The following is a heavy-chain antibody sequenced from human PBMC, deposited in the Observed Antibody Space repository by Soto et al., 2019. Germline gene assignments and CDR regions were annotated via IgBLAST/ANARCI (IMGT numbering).Heavy chain of an antibody. Sequence: PSETLSLTCAVSGGSISSGGYYWSWIRQHPGKRMEWIGYIYYSGSTYYNPSLKSRVIISLDTSKNQFSLNLSSVTDAVMAVYYCARDPNPVFDTWGQGILVTVSS. CDR1: GGSISSGGYY. CDR3: ARDPNPVFDT. J-gene: IGHJ5*02. V-gene: IGHV4-31*11. CDR2: IYYSGST. D-gene: IGHD3-3*01.